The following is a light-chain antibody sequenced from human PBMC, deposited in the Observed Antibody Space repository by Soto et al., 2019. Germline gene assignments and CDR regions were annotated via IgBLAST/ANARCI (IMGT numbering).Light chain of an antibody. CDR1: SSNIGTNL. CDR2: SNN. V-gene: IGLV1-44*01. CDR3: VTWDDSLASYV. Sequence: QSVLTQPPSASGSPGQRVTISCSGSSSNIGTNLVSWYQQLPGTAPQVFIYSNNQRPSGVPDRFSGSKSGTSASLAIRGLQSEDEAEYYCVTWDDSLASYVFGAGTKVTVL. J-gene: IGLJ1*01.